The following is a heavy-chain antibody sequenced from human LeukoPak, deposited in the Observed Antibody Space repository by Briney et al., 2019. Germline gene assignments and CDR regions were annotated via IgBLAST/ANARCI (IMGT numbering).Heavy chain of an antibody. V-gene: IGHV4-61*03. CDR3: ARSQNYYGSGDY. Sequence: PSETLSLTCTVSGDSVSNGNYYWSWLRQPPGKALEWIGYIYYTGKTYYNPSLEVRVTILVDTSRNHFSVKLSSVTAADTAVYYCARSQNYYGSGDYWSQGTLVTVSS. CDR1: GDSVSNGNYY. J-gene: IGHJ4*02. D-gene: IGHD3-10*01. CDR2: IYYTGKT.